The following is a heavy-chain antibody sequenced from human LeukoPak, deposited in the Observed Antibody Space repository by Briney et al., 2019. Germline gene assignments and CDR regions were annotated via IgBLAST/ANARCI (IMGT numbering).Heavy chain of an antibody. J-gene: IGHJ5*02. CDR2: IYTSGST. V-gene: IGHV4-4*07. D-gene: IGHD3-3*01. Sequence: SETLSLTCTVSGGSISSSYWSWIRQPAGKGLEWIGRIYTSGSTNYNPSLKSRVTISVDTSKNQFSLKLSSVTAADTAVYYCARAAIFGVADWFDPWGQGTLVTVSS. CDR1: GGSISSSY. CDR3: ARAAIFGVADWFDP.